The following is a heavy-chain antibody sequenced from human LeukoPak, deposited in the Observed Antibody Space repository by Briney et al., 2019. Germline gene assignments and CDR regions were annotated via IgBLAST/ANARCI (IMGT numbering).Heavy chain of an antibody. CDR1: GCSISSYH. Sequence: PSETLSLTCTVSGCSISSYHWSWIRQPPGKRLEWIGYISYSGSTNSNPSLKSRVTISVDTSKNQFSLKLSSVTAADTAVYYCERGNYDSRGYSNAFDIWGQGATVTVSS. CDR3: ERGNYDSRGYSNAFDI. CDR2: ISYSGST. V-gene: IGHV4-59*01. J-gene: IGHJ3*02. D-gene: IGHD3-22*01.